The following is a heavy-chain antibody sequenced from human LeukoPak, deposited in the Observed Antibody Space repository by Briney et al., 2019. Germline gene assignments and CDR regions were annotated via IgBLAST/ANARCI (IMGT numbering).Heavy chain of an antibody. V-gene: IGHV1-46*01. CDR3: AREESGGYFDY. CDR1: GYTFTNYY. J-gene: IGHJ4*02. D-gene: IGHD2-8*02. CDR2: INPTGTGT. Sequence: ASVKVSCKASGYTFTNYYMHWVRQAPGQGLEWMGLINPTGTGTNYAQKFRGRVTLTRDTSTTTVYLELSSLRSEDTAVYYCAREESGGYFDYWGQGTPVTVSS.